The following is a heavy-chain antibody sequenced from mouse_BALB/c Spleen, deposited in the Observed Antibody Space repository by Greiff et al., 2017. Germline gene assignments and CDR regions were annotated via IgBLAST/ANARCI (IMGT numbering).Heavy chain of an antibody. CDR2: IWSGGST. D-gene: IGHD2-12*01. V-gene: IGHV2-2*02. CDR3: ASYDVFAY. J-gene: IGHJ3*01. Sequence: VQVVESGPGLVQPSQSLSITCTVSGFSLTSYGVHWVRQSPGKGLEWLGVIWSGGSTDYNAAFISRLSISKDNSKSQVFFKMNSLQANDTAIYYCASYDVFAYWGQGTLVTVSA. CDR1: GFSLTSYG.